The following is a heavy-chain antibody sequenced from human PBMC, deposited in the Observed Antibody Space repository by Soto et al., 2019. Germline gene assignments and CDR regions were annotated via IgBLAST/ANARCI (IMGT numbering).Heavy chain of an antibody. V-gene: IGHV6-1*01. J-gene: IGHJ6*03. Sequence: SQTLSLTCAISGDSVSSNSAAWNWIRQSPSRGLEWLGRTYYRSKWYNDYAVSVKSRITINPDTSKNQFSLQLNSVTPEDTAVYYCARCDIVVVPAAETNYYYYYMDVWGKGTTVTVSS. CDR1: GDSVSSNSAA. CDR3: ARCDIVVVPAAETNYYYYYMDV. D-gene: IGHD2-2*01. CDR2: TYYRSKWYN.